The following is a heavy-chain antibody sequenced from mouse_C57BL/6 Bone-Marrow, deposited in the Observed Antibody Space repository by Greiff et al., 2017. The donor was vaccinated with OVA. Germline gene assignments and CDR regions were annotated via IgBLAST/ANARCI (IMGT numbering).Heavy chain of an antibody. V-gene: IGHV1-76*01. CDR1: GYTFTDYY. J-gene: IGHJ2*01. Sequence: QVQLQQSGAELVRPGASVKLSCKASGYTFTDYYINWVKQRPGQGLEWIARIYPGSGNTYYNEKFKGKATLTAEKSSSTAYMQLSSLTSEDSAVYFCARWSDYGSSSFDYWGQGTTLTVSS. CDR2: IYPGSGNT. D-gene: IGHD1-1*01. CDR3: ARWSDYGSSSFDY.